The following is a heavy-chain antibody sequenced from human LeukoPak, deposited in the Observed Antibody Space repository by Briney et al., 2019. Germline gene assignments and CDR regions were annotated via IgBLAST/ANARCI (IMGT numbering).Heavy chain of an antibody. V-gene: IGHV4-34*01. CDR3: ASPAAAGTA. D-gene: IGHD6-13*01. J-gene: IGHJ5*02. CDR1: GGSFSGYY. CDR2: INHSGST. Sequence: SETLSLTCAVYGGSFSGYYWSWIRQPPGKGLEWIGEINHSGSTNYNPSLKSRVTISVDTSENQFSLKLSSVTAADTAVYYCASPAAAGTAWGQGTLVTVSS.